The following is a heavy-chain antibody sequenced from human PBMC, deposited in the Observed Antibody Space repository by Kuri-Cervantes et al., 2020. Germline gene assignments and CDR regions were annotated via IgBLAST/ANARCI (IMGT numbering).Heavy chain of an antibody. Sequence: GESLKISCAASGFTFSSYAMHWVRQAPGKGLEWVAVISYDGSNKYYADSVKGRFTISRDNSKNTLYLQMNSLRAEDTAVYYCARGRGSSLDRYGMDVWGQGTTVTVSS. CDR1: GFTFSSYA. CDR3: ARGRGSSLDRYGMDV. V-gene: IGHV3-30*14. CDR2: ISYDGSNK. J-gene: IGHJ6*02. D-gene: IGHD6-6*01.